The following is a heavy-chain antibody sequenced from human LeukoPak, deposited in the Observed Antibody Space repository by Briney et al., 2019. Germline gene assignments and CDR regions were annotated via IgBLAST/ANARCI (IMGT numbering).Heavy chain of an antibody. Sequence: SLRLSCAASGFTFSSYGMHWVRQAPGRGLEWVAVILYDGSNKYHADSVKGRFTISRDNSKNTLYLQMNSLRAEDTAVYYCARVVDTHFDYWGQGTLVTVSS. CDR1: GFTFSSYG. J-gene: IGHJ4*02. D-gene: IGHD5-18*01. V-gene: IGHV3-30*03. CDR3: ARVVDTHFDY. CDR2: ILYDGSNK.